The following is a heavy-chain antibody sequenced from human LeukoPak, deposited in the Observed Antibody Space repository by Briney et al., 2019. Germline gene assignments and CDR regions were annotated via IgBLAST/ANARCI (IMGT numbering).Heavy chain of an antibody. CDR3: ARDLGISGWYAPPLGYFDY. D-gene: IGHD6-19*01. CDR2: INPKSAGT. CDR1: GYTFTGYC. J-gene: IGHJ4*02. Sequence: ASVKISCKASGYTFTGYCMHWVRQAPGQGLEWMGWINPKSAGTNYAQKFQGRVTMTRDTSISTTYMELSRLRSDDTAVYYCARDLGISGWYAPPLGYFDYWGQGTLVTVSS. V-gene: IGHV1-2*02.